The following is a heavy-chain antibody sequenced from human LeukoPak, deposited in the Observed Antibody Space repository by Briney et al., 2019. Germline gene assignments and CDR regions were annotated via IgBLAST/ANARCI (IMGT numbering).Heavy chain of an antibody. V-gene: IGHV1-18*01. CDR3: ARDLMVGQQLVHFDY. J-gene: IGHJ4*02. CDR2: ISAYNGNT. CDR1: GYTFTSYG. D-gene: IGHD6-13*01. Sequence: ASVKVSCKASGYTFTSYGISWVRQAPGQGLEWMGWISAYNGNTNYAQKLQGRVIMTIDTSTSTAYMELRSLRSDDTAVYYCARDLMVGQQLVHFDYWGQGTLVTVSS.